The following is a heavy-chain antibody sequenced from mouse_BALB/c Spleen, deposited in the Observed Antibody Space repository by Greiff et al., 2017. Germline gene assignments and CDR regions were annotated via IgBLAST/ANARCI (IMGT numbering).Heavy chain of an antibody. Sequence: QVQLQQSGAELVRPGASVTLSCKASGYTFTDYEMHWVKQTPVHGLEWIGAIDPETGGTAYNQKFKGKATLTADKSSSTAYMELRSLTSEDSAVYYCTREGLDGYSDWFAYWGRGTLVTVSA. J-gene: IGHJ3*01. CDR2: IDPETGGT. CDR1: GYTFTDYE. D-gene: IGHD2-3*01. CDR3: TREGLDGYSDWFAY. V-gene: IGHV1-15*01.